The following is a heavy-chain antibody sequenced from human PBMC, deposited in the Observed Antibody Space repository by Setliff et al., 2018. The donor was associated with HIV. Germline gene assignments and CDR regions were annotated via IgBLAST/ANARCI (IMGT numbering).Heavy chain of an antibody. CDR3: ARSSVPVASGYYYFEY. CDR1: GGSFSGYY. Sequence: PSETLSLTCAVYGGSFSGYYWSWIRQPPGKGLEWIGSMYYSGSTYYNPSLKSRVTIPVDTSKNQFSLRLSSVAAGDTAVYYRARSSVPVASGYYYFEYWGQGTLVTVSS. D-gene: IGHD3-3*01. J-gene: IGHJ4*02. CDR2: MYYSGST. V-gene: IGHV4-34*01.